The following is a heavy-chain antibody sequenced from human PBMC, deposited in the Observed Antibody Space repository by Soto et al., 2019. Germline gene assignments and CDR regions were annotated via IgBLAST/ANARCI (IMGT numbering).Heavy chain of an antibody. D-gene: IGHD4-17*01. CDR2: IYYSGST. Sequence: SETLSLTCTVSGGCISSYYWSWIRQPPGKGLEWIGYIYYSGSTNYNLSLKSRVTISVDTSKNQFSLKLSSVTAADTAVYYCARVTTEIDIFDYWGQGTLVTVSS. CDR3: ARVTTEIDIFDY. CDR1: GGCISSYY. J-gene: IGHJ4*02. V-gene: IGHV4-59*01.